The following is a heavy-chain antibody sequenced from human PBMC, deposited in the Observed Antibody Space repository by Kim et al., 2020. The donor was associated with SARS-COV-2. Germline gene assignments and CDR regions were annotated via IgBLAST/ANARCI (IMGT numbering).Heavy chain of an antibody. V-gene: IGHV3-30*18. CDR3: AKGSKSSSSLYWYFDL. J-gene: IGHJ2*01. D-gene: IGHD6-6*01. CDR1: GFTFSSYG. Sequence: GGSLRLSCAASGFTFSSYGMHWVRQAPGKGLEWVAVISYDGSNKYYADSVKGRFTISRDNSKNTLYLQMNSLRAEDTAVYYCAKGSKSSSSLYWYFDLWGRGTLVTVSS. CDR2: ISYDGSNK.